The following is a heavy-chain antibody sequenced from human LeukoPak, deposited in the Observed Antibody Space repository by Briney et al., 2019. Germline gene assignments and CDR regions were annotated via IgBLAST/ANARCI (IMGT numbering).Heavy chain of an antibody. CDR2: INPSGGST. D-gene: IGHD2-2*01. CDR3: ARGPIIVVVPAAMFDFDY. J-gene: IGHJ4*02. V-gene: IGHV1-46*01. Sequence: ASVTVSCKASGYTFTSYYMHWVRQAPGQGLEWMGLINPSGGSTSYAQKFQGRVTMTRDTSTSTVYMELSSLRSEDTAVYYCARGPIIVVVPAAMFDFDYWGQGTLVTVSS. CDR1: GYTFTSYY.